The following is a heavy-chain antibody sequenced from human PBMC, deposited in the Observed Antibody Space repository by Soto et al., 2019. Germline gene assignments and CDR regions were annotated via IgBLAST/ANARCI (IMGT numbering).Heavy chain of an antibody. CDR2: IYYSGST. V-gene: IGHV4-39*01. D-gene: IGHD2-2*01. CDR1: GGSISSSSYY. J-gene: IGHJ5*02. CDR3: ARGYCSSTSCYFGHSSWFDP. Sequence: PSETLSLTCTVSGGSISSSSYYWGWIRQPPGKGLEWIGSIYYSGSTYYNPPLKSRVTISVDTSKNQFSLKLSSVTAADTAVYYCARGYCSSTSCYFGHSSWFDPWGQGILVTVS.